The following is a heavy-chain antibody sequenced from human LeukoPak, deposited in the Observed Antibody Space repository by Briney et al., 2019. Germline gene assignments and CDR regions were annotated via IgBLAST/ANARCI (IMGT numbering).Heavy chain of an antibody. Sequence: PGGSLRLSCAASGFTFSSCSMNWVRQAPGKGLEWVSYISSSRNYIFYADSVKGRFTISRDNAKNSLYLQMNSLRAEDTAVYYCARYPYYYDSSGYYGEGFDYWGQGTLVTVS. CDR2: ISSSRNYI. D-gene: IGHD3-22*01. V-gene: IGHV3-21*01. J-gene: IGHJ4*02. CDR1: GFTFSSCS. CDR3: ARYPYYYDSSGYYGEGFDY.